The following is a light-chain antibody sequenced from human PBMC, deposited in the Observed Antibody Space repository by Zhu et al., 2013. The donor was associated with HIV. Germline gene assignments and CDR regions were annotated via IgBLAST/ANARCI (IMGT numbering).Light chain of an antibody. CDR1: HRVSSAY. V-gene: IGKV3-20*01. CDR3: QQYDSSPLT. Sequence: EIVLTQSPGTLSLSPGETATLSCRASHRVSSAYLAWYQQIPGQAPGLLISGASSRASGIPDRFSGSGSGTDFTLTISRLEPEDFAVYYCQQYDSSPLTFGGGTKVEIK. J-gene: IGKJ4*01. CDR2: GAS.